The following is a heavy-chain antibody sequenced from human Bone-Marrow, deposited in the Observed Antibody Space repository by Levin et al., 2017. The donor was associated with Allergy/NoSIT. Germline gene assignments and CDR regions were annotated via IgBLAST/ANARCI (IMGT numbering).Heavy chain of an antibody. CDR2: LSYDGRNK. J-gene: IGHJ6*02. D-gene: IGHD2-2*01. V-gene: IGHV3-30*02. Sequence: PGGSLRLSCAASGFTFTNYGMHWVRQAPGKGLEWLAYLSYDGRNKYYAESVKGRFTMSRDNVNDRLFLQMDSLRTDDTAVYFCAKDPCSSATCYGTYYYFDGMDAWGRGTTVTVSS. CDR3: AKDPCSSATCYGTYYYFDGMDA. CDR1: GFTFTNYG.